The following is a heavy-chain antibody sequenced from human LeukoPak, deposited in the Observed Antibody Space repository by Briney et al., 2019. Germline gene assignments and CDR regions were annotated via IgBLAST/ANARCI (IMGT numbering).Heavy chain of an antibody. CDR1: GYTFTSHY. J-gene: IGHJ5*02. CDR2: INPSGGST. CDR3: AREMTTGWFDP. D-gene: IGHD4-11*01. Sequence: ASVKVSCKASGYTFTSHYMHWVRQAPGQGLEWMGIINPSGGSTSYAQKFQGRVTMTRDTSTSTVYMELSSLRSEDTAVYYCAREMTTGWFDPWGQGTLVTVSS. V-gene: IGHV1-46*01.